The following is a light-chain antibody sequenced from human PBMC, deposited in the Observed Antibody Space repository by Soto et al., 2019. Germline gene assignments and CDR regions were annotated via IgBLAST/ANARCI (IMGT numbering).Light chain of an antibody. CDR1: SSNIGAGYD. Sequence: QPVLTQPPSVSGAPGQRVTISCTGSSSNIGAGYDVHWYHQLPGTAPKLLIYGNSNRPSGVPDRFSGSKSGTSASLAITGLQAEDEADYYCQSYDSSLSGSGVFGTGTKVTVL. J-gene: IGLJ1*01. CDR2: GNS. CDR3: QSYDSSLSGSGV. V-gene: IGLV1-40*01.